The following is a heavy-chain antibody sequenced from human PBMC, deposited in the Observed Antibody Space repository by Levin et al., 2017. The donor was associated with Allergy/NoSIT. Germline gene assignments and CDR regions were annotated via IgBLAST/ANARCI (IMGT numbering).Heavy chain of an antibody. CDR2: ISWNSGSI. J-gene: IGHJ4*02. CDR1: GFTFDDYA. Sequence: PGGSLRLSCAASGFTFDDYAMHWVRQAPGKGLEWVSGISWNSGSIGYADSVKGRFTISRDNAKNSLYLQMNSLRAEDTALYYCAKDNFKWQWLADYFDYWGQGTLVTVSS. CDR3: AKDNFKWQWLADYFDY. V-gene: IGHV3-9*01. D-gene: IGHD6-19*01.